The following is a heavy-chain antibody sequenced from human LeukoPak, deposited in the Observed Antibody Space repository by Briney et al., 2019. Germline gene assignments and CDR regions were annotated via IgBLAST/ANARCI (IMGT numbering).Heavy chain of an antibody. CDR1: GFTFSSYA. Sequence: PGGSLRLSSAASGFTFSSYAMHWVRQVPGKGLEWVAVISYDGSNKYYADSVKGRFTISRDNSKNTLYLQMNSLRAEDTAVYYCARDSSGWYDGAFDIWGQGTMVTVSS. J-gene: IGHJ3*02. CDR2: ISYDGSNK. V-gene: IGHV3-30-3*01. D-gene: IGHD6-19*01. CDR3: ARDSSGWYDGAFDI.